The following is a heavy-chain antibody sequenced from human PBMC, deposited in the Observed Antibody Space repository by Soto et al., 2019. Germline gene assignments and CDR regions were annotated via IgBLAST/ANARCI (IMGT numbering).Heavy chain of an antibody. V-gene: IGHV1-69*06. D-gene: IGHD2-21*02. CDR1: GGSFKNYA. CDR3: ARDMTVFTVHYFDY. J-gene: IGHJ4*02. Sequence: QVQLVQSGAEVKKPGSSVKVSCKASGGSFKNYAISWVRQAPGQGLEWMGGIIPISGTADYAQKFQGRLTTTADKSTNTAYMELSSLRSEDTAVDYCARDMTVFTVHYFDYWGQGTLVTVSS. CDR2: IIPISGTA.